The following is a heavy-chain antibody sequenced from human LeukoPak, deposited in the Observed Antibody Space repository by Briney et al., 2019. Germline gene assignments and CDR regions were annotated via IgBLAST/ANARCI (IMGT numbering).Heavy chain of an antibody. V-gene: IGHV1-24*01. D-gene: IGHD6-19*01. CDR2: FDPEDGET. J-gene: IGHJ4*02. CDR1: GYTFTSYG. CDR3: ATDHSIAVAGRFDY. Sequence: GASVKVSCKASGYTFTSYGISWVRQAPGKGLEWMGGFDPEDGETIYAQKFQGRVTMTEDTSTDTAYMELSSLRSEDTAVYYCATDHSIAVAGRFDYWGQGTLVTVSS.